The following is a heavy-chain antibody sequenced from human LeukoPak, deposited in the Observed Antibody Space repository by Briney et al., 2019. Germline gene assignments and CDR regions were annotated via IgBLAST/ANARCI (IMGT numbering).Heavy chain of an antibody. V-gene: IGHV1-2*02. Sequence: ASVKVSCKASGYTFTGYYMHWVRQAPGQGLEWMGWINPNSGGTNYAQKFQGRVTMTRDTSISTAYMELSRLRSGDTAVYYCARVTYSSSWSLDYWGQGTLVTVSS. CDR2: INPNSGGT. CDR1: GYTFTGYY. D-gene: IGHD6-13*01. CDR3: ARVTYSSSWSLDY. J-gene: IGHJ4*02.